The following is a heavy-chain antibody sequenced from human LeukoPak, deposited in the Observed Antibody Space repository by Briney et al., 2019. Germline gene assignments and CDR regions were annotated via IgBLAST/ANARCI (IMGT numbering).Heavy chain of an antibody. Sequence: GESLKISCKGSGYSFTNYWIAWVRQMPGKGLEFMGMLYPDGDSDASYGPSFQGQVTISADKSITTAYLQWSSLKASDTATYYCATSTGGAYFHYWGQGTLVTVSS. V-gene: IGHV5-51*01. CDR2: LYPDGDSDA. D-gene: IGHD3-16*01. J-gene: IGHJ4*02. CDR1: GYSFTNYW. CDR3: ATSTGGAYFHY.